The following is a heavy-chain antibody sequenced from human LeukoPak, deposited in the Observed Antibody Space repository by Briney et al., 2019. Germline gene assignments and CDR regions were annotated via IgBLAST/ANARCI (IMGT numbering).Heavy chain of an antibody. D-gene: IGHD2-2*01. Sequence: SVTVSCKASGGTFSSYAISWLRQAPGQGLEWMERIIPMFGTAKYAQKFQGRVTITADESTSTAYMELSSLRSEDTAVYYCARGRCSSTSCYSDYWGQGTLVTVSS. V-gene: IGHV1-69*13. J-gene: IGHJ4*02. CDR3: ARGRCSSTSCYSDY. CDR2: IIPMFGTA. CDR1: GGTFSSYA.